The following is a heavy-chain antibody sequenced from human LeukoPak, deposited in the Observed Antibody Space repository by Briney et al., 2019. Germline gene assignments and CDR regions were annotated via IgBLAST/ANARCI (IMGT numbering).Heavy chain of an antibody. CDR2: IYYSGST. V-gene: IGHV4-39*01. J-gene: IGHJ4*02. Sequence: PSETLSLTCTVSGGSISSSSYYRGWIRQPPGTGLEWIGSIYYSGSTFYNPSLKSRVTMSVDTSKNQFSLKLSSVTAADTAVYYCAGITIFGMSYDYWGQGTLVTVSS. CDR3: AGITIFGMSYDY. CDR1: GGSISSSSYY. D-gene: IGHD3-3*01.